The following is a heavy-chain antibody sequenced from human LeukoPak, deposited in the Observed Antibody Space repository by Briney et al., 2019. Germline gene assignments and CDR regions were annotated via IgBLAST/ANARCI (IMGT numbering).Heavy chain of an antibody. Sequence: ASVKVSCKASGYTFTGYYIHWVRQAPGQGLEWMGWINPNSGGTNYAQKFQGRVTMTRDTSISTAYMELSRLRSDDTAVYYCARESSLSGYSSDAFDIWGQGTMVTVSS. CDR1: GYTFTGYY. CDR2: INPNSGGT. D-gene: IGHD3-22*01. V-gene: IGHV1-2*02. J-gene: IGHJ3*02. CDR3: ARESSLSGYSSDAFDI.